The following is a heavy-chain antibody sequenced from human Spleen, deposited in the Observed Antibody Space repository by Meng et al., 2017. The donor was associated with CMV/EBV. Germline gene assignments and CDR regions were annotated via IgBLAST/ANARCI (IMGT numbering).Heavy chain of an antibody. CDR3: AKSRYGSSGYWFDP. D-gene: IGHD3-22*01. Sequence: SGFTFRRHAMSWVRQAPGKGLEWVSSISGSGGNTYYADSVKGRFTVSRDNSKNTLYLQMNSLGAEDTAVYYCAKSRYGSSGYWFDPWGQGTLVTVSS. J-gene: IGHJ5*02. CDR1: GFTFRRHA. V-gene: IGHV3-23*01. CDR2: ISGSGGNT.